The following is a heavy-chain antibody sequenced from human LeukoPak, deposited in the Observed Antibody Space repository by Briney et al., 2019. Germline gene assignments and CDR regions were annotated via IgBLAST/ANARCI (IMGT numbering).Heavy chain of an antibody. CDR2: IIPILGIA. J-gene: IGHJ5*02. CDR3: ARGPYDSSGYWDYNWFDP. CDR1: GGTFSSYA. Sequence: ASVKVSCKASGGTFSSYAISWVRQAPGQGLEGMGRIIPILGIANYAQKFQGRVTITADKSTSTAYMELSSLRSEDTAVYYCARGPYDSSGYWDYNWFDPWGQGTLVTVSS. D-gene: IGHD3-22*01. V-gene: IGHV1-69*04.